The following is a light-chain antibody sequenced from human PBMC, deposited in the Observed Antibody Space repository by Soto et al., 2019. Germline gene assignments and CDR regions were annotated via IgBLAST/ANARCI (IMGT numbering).Light chain of an antibody. CDR1: QSISNS. J-gene: IGKJ1*01. CDR2: KAS. CDR3: QQYNSYWT. Sequence: DIQMTQSPSTLSASVGDRVTITCRATQSISNSLAWYQQKPGKAPKLLIYKASSLESGVPSRFSGSGSGTEFTLTITSPQPDDFATYYCQQYNSYWTFGQGTKVEIK. V-gene: IGKV1-5*03.